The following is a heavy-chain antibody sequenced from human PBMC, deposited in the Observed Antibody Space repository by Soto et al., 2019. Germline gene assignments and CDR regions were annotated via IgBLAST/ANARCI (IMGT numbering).Heavy chain of an antibody. V-gene: IGHV4-4*02. Sequence: QVQLQESGPGLVKPSGTLSLTCAVSGGSISSSNWWSWVRQPPGKGLEWIGEIYHSGNTNYNPSLKSRVTISVVKYKNQFSLKLSTVTAAVTAGYYCAGGGDYYGSGSGGKLVYWGQGTLVTVSS. CDR2: IYHSGNT. CDR3: AGGGDYYGSGSGGKLVY. D-gene: IGHD3-10*01. CDR1: GGSISSSNW. J-gene: IGHJ4*02.